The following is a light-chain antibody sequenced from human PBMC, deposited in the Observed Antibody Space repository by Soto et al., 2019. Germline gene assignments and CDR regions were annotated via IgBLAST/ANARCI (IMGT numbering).Light chain of an antibody. Sequence: ELVLTQYQATLSLSPGERATLYCRASQSLSKSLVWYQQKPGQAPRLLIDGASNRATGIPARFSGSGSGTDFTLTISSLEPEDFAVYFCQQRSSWPITFGGGTKVDSK. CDR2: GAS. V-gene: IGKV3-11*01. CDR1: QSLSKS. CDR3: QQRSSWPIT. J-gene: IGKJ4*02.